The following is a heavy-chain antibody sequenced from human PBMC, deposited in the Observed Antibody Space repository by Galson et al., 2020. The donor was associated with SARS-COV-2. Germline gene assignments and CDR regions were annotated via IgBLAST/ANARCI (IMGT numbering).Heavy chain of an antibody. J-gene: IGHJ5*02. CDR1: GGSISSYY. V-gene: IGHV4-59*01. D-gene: IGHD6-13*01. Sequence: SQTLSLTCTVSGGSISSYYWSWIRQPPGKGLEWIGYIYYSGSTNYNPSLKSRVTISVDTSKNQFSLKLSSVTAADTAVYYCARGIVGYSSSWYDNWFDHWGQGTLVTVSS. CDR3: ARGIVGYSSSWYDNWFDH. CDR2: IYYSGST.